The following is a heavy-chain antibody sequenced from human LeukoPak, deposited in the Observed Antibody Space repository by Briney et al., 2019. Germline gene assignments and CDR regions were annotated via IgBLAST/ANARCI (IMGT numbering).Heavy chain of an antibody. Sequence: ASVKVSCKASGYTFTNYYIHWVRQAPGQGLEWMGIIDPRGGSTSYAQNFQDRVTMTRDTSTSTVNVEVSSLRSEDTAVYYCAKSRTTSSASVDYWGQGTLVTVSS. D-gene: IGHD3-22*01. CDR2: IDPRGGST. J-gene: IGHJ4*02. CDR1: GYTFTNYY. V-gene: IGHV1-46*01. CDR3: AKSRTTSSASVDY.